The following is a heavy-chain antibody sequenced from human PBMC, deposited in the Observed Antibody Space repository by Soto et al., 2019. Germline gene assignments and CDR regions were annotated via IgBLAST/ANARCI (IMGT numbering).Heavy chain of an antibody. V-gene: IGHV1-24*01. D-gene: IGHD3-22*01. CDR3: ATHYDSSGYYSPYDAFDI. CDR2: FDPEDGET. J-gene: IGHJ3*02. CDR1: GYTLTELS. Sequence: GASVKVSCKVSGYTLTELSMHWVRQAPGKGLEWMGGFDPEDGETIYAQKFQGRVTMTEDTSTDTAYMELSSLRSEDTAVYYCATHYDSSGYYSPYDAFDIWGQGTMVTVSS.